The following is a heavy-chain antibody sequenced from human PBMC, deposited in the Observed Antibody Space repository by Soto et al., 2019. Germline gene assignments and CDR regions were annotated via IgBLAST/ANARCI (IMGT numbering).Heavy chain of an antibody. CDR2: FSGSGGDT. CDR1: GFTFSSYA. CDR3: AAGTNRDRYTY. V-gene: IGHV3-23*01. J-gene: IGHJ4*02. D-gene: IGHD1-1*01. Sequence: GGSLRLSCAASGFTFSSYAIIWVRQTPWKGLEWVSLFSGSGGDTYYADSVKGRLTISRDNSKNTLYLQMNSLGAEDTAVYYCAAGTNRDRYTYWGQGTLVTVSS.